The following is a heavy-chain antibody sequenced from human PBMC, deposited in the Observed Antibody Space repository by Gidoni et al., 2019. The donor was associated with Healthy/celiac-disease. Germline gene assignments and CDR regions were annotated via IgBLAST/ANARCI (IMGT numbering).Heavy chain of an antibody. V-gene: IGHV1-24*01. CDR3: ATSSVTGTKGRWFDP. J-gene: IGHJ5*02. Sequence: QVQLVQSGAEVKKPGASVKVSCKVSGYTLTELSMHWVRQAPGKGLEWMGGFDPEDGETIYAQKFQGRVTMTEVTSTDTAYMELSSLRSEDTAVYYCATSSVTGTKGRWFDPWGQGTLVTVSS. CDR1: GYTLTELS. CDR2: FDPEDGET. D-gene: IGHD1-20*01.